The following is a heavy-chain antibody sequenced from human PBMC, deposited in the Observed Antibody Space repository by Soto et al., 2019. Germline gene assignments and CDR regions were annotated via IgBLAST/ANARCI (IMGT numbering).Heavy chain of an antibody. J-gene: IGHJ4*02. D-gene: IGHD1-26*01. CDR2: IFHGGST. CDR3: ARVYSGSYSDY. V-gene: IGHV4-4*02. Sequence: QVQLQESGPGLVKPSGTLSLTCAVSGGSIRSNNWWSWVRQPPGKGLEWIGEIFHGGSTYYNPSLKTRGTISVDKSKNQFSLKLSSVTAADTAVYYCARVYSGSYSDYWGQGTLVTVSS. CDR1: GGSIRSNNW.